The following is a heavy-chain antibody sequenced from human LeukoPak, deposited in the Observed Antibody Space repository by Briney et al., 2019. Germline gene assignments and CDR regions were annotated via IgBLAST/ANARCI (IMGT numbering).Heavy chain of an antibody. D-gene: IGHD5-12*01. CDR2: IYYSGST. J-gene: IGHJ6*03. CDR3: ARILRGYDFHYYYYMDV. V-gene: IGHV4-59*01. CDR1: GGSFSGYY. Sequence: SETLSLTCAVYGGSFSGYYWSWIRQPPGKGLEWIGYIYYSGSTNYNPSLKSRVTISVDTSKNQFSLKLSSVTAADTAVYYCARILRGYDFHYYYYMDVWGKGTTVTISS.